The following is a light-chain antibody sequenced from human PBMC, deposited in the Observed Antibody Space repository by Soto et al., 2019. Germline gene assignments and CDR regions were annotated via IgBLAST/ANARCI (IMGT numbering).Light chain of an antibody. CDR3: QQYGSSWWT. CDR1: QSVSIH. V-gene: IGKV3-20*01. J-gene: IGKJ1*01. Sequence: ETVMTQSPGTLSVSLGERATLSCRASQSVSIHLAWYQQKPGQAPRLLIYGASSRATGIPDRFSGGGSGTDFTLTISRLEPEDFAVYYCQQYGSSWWTFGQGTKVDIK. CDR2: GAS.